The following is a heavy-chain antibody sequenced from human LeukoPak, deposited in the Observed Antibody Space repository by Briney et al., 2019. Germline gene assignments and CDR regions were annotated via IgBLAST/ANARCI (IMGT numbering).Heavy chain of an antibody. CDR3: ARTSTVKYVHY. CDR2: IKEDGTEK. J-gene: IGHJ4*02. CDR1: GFTFSSYW. V-gene: IGHV3-7*01. D-gene: IGHD2-2*01. Sequence: GGSLRLSCAASGFTFSSYWMSWVRQAPGKGLEWVANIKEDGTEKYYVDSVKGRFTISRDNAKNSLYLQMNSLRAEDTAIYYCARTSTVKYVHYWGQGTLVTVSS.